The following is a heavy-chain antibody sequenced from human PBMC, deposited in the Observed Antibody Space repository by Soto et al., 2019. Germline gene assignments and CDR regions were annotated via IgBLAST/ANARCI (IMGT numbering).Heavy chain of an antibody. V-gene: IGHV3-7*01. CDR1: GFTFSSYW. Sequence: ESGGGLVQPGGSLRLSCAASGFTFSSYWMSWVRQAPGKGLEWVANIKQDGSEKYYVDSVKGRFTISRDNAKNSLYLQMNSLRAEDTAVYYCARVDCSSTSCYTTDWYFDLWGRGTLVTVSS. CDR2: IKQDGSEK. CDR3: ARVDCSSTSCYTTDWYFDL. J-gene: IGHJ2*01. D-gene: IGHD2-2*02.